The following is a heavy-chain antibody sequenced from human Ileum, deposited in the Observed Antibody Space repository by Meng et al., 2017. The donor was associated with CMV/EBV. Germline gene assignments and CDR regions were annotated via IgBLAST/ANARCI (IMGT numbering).Heavy chain of an antibody. CDR2: INPNTGGT. Sequence: KASGSTFTDYHMHWVRQAPGQGLEWMGWINPNTGGTNYAQKFQGRVTMTRDTSISTAYMELSRLRSDDTAVYYCARDLGVAVAGFDYWGQGTLVTVSS. J-gene: IGHJ4*02. CDR1: GSTFTDYH. CDR3: ARDLGVAVAGFDY. V-gene: IGHV1-2*02. D-gene: IGHD6-19*01.